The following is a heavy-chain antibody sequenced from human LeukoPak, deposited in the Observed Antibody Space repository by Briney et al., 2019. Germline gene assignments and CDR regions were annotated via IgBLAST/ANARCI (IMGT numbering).Heavy chain of an antibody. D-gene: IGHD5-18*01. CDR3: AVRGYSYGDGMDV. CDR1: GFTFSSYS. V-gene: IGHV3-21*01. J-gene: IGHJ6*02. CDR2: ISSSSSCI. Sequence: GGSLRLSCAASGFTFSSYSMNWVRQAPGKGLEWVSSISSSSSCIYYADSVKGRFTISRDNAKNSLYLQMNSLRAEDTAVYYCAVRGYSYGDGMDVWGQGTTVTVSS.